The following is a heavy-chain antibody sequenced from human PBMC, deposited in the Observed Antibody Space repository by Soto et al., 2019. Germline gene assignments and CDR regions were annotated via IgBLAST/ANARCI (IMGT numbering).Heavy chain of an antibody. CDR1: GGSISGGGCY. CDR3: ARNIVVVPAAMSDDWFDP. CDR2: IYYSGST. J-gene: IGHJ5*02. D-gene: IGHD2-2*01. Sequence: SETLSLTSTVAGGSISGGGCYWSWIRQHPGKGLEWIGYIYYSGSTYYNPSLKSRVTISVDTSKNQFSLKLSSVTAADTAVYYCARNIVVVPAAMSDDWFDPWGQGTLVTVSS. V-gene: IGHV4-31*03.